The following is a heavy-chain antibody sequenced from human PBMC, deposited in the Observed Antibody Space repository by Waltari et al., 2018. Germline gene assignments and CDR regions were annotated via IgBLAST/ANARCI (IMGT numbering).Heavy chain of an antibody. CDR1: GYPFTGYF. V-gene: IGHV1-2*06. CDR3: ARENHAAEYGSYYFYYGFDV. D-gene: IGHD2-2*01. J-gene: IGHJ6*01. CDR2: INPNTGGT. Sequence: VHLVESGAEVKRPGASVKVSCKTSGYPFTGYFIHWVRQAPGQGLEWMGRINPNTGGTNYAQKFQGRVTMSRDTSLTTVYMELSSLRSDDTAVYYCARENHAAEYGSYYFYYGFDVWGQGTTVTVSS.